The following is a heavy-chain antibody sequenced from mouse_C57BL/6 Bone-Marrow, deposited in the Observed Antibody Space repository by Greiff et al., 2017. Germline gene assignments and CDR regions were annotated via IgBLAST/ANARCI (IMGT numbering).Heavy chain of an antibody. Sequence: EVQLVESGGGLVKPGGSLKLSCAASGFTFSSYTMSWVRQTPEKSLEWVATISGGGGNTYYPASVTGLFTNSSDNARNTLYLKMSSLRSEDTALYYCARRTHWYFDVWGTGTTVTVSS. V-gene: IGHV5-9*01. CDR3: ARRTHWYFDV. J-gene: IGHJ1*03. CDR2: ISGGGGNT. CDR1: GFTFSSYT.